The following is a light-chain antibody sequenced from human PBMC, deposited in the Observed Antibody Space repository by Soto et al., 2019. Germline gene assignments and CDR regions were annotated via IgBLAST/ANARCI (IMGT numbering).Light chain of an antibody. CDR3: ATWDDSLNGPV. Sequence: QSVLTQPPSASGTPGQRVTISCSGSSSNIGSNTVNWYQQLPGTAPKLLMYSNNQRPSGVPDRFSGSKSGTSTSLAISGLQSEDVADYYCATWDDSLNGPVFGGGTQLTVL. CDR1: SSNIGSNT. V-gene: IGLV1-44*01. J-gene: IGLJ2*01. CDR2: SNN.